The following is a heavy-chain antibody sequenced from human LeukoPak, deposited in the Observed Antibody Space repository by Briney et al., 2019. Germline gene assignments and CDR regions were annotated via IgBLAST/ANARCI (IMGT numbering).Heavy chain of an antibody. J-gene: IGHJ5*02. CDR3: ARDPSGYYDSSGYL. CDR1: GYSISSGYY. D-gene: IGHD3-22*01. Sequence: PSETLSLTCAVSGYSISSGYYWSWIRQPPGKGLEWIGYIYSSGSTNYNPSLKSRVTISVDTSKNQFSLKLSSVTAADTAVYYCARDPSGYYDSSGYLWGQGTLVTVSS. CDR2: IYSSGST. V-gene: IGHV4-61*01.